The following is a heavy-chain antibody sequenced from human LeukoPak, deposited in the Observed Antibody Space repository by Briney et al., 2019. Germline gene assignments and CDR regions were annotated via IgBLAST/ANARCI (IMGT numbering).Heavy chain of an antibody. J-gene: IGHJ6*03. Sequence: PSETLSLTCTVSGYSISSGYYWGWIRQPPGKGLEWIGFIYDSGSTNYNPSLKSRVTISVDTSKNQFSLKLSSVTAADTAVYYCARVPRLGYSGYYYYYYYMDVWGKGTTVTVSS. CDR2: IYDSGST. CDR3: ARVPRLGYSGYYYYYYYMDV. CDR1: GYSISSGYY. V-gene: IGHV4-38-2*02. D-gene: IGHD5-12*01.